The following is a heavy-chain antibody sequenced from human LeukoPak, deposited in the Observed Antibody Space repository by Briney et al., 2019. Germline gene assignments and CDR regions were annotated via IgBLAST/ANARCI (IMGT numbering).Heavy chain of an antibody. Sequence: PSETLSLTCAVYGGSFSGYYWSWIRQPPGKGLEWIGEINHSGSTNYNPSLKSRVTISVDTSKNQFSPKLSSVTAADTAVYYCALSGYSYGIDYWGQGTLVTVSS. V-gene: IGHV4-34*01. J-gene: IGHJ4*02. CDR2: INHSGST. CDR1: GGSFSGYY. D-gene: IGHD5-18*01. CDR3: ALSGYSYGIDY.